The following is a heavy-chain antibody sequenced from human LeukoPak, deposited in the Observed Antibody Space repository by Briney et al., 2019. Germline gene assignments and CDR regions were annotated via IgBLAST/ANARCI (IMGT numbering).Heavy chain of an antibody. CDR1: GGSISSGGYS. Sequence: SETLSLTCAVSGGSISSGGYSWSWIRQPPGKGLEWIGYIYHSGSTYYNPSLKSRVTISVDRSKNQFSLKLSSVTAADTAVYYCARGGVVQQLVESYYFDYWGQGTLVTVSS. CDR2: IYHSGST. CDR3: ARGGVVQQLVESYYFDY. J-gene: IGHJ4*02. V-gene: IGHV4-30-2*01. D-gene: IGHD6-13*01.